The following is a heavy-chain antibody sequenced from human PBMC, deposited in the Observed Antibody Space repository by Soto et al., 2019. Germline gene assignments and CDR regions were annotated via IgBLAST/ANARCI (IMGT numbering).Heavy chain of an antibody. Sequence: GGSLRLSCATSGFSFRDSHMSWIRQAPGKGLEWISYISPRSTFRDYAESVKGRFTISRDSVKNSLYLQMNNLTAGDTGVYYCARGGGGGLFDPWGQGSLVTVSS. J-gene: IGHJ5*02. CDR3: ARGGGGGLFDP. D-gene: IGHD2-21*01. CDR1: GFSFRDSH. V-gene: IGHV3-11*06. CDR2: ISPRSTFR.